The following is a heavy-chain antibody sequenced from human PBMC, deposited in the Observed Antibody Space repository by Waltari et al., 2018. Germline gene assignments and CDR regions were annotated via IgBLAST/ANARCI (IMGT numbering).Heavy chain of an antibody. CDR3: AKGEDYFDY. CDR2: INHSGST. CDR1: GGSFSGYY. Sequence: QVQLQQWGAGLLKPSETLSLTCAVYGGSFSGYYWSWIRQPPGKGLEWIGEINHSGSTNYNPSLKSRVTISVDTSKNTLYLQMNSLRAEDTAVYYCAKGEDYFDYWGQGTLVTVSS. J-gene: IGHJ4*02. V-gene: IGHV4-34*01.